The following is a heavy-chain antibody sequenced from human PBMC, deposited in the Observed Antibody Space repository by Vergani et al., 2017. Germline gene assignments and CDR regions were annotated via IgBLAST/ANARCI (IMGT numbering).Heavy chain of an antibody. J-gene: IGHJ4*02. CDR3: SHKPVPVLWFGELWDYFDY. Sequence: QITLKESGPTLVKPTQTLTLTCTVSGFSLDTSGVGVAWIRQPPGKALECLGLIYWNDERRYSPSLSGRLTIIRDTSKNEVVLTMTNMDPADTATYYCSHKPVPVLWFGELWDYFDYWGKGTLVTVSS. V-gene: IGHV2-5*01. D-gene: IGHD3-10*01. CDR2: IYWNDER. CDR1: GFSLDTSGVG.